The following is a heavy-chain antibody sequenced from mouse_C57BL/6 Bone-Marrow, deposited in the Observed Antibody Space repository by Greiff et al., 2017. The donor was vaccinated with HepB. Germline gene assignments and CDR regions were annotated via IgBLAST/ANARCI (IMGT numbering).Heavy chain of an antibody. CDR1: GYSFTGYY. Sequence: VQLQQSGPELVKPGASVKISCKASGYSFTGYYMHWVKQSSEKSLEWIGEINPSTGDTSYNQKFKGKATLTVDKSSSTAYMQLKSLTSEDSAVYYCASLYCCYYYAMDYWGQGTSVTVSS. V-gene: IGHV1-43*01. CDR3: ASLYCCYYYAMDY. J-gene: IGHJ4*01. D-gene: IGHD2-3*01. CDR2: INPSTGDT.